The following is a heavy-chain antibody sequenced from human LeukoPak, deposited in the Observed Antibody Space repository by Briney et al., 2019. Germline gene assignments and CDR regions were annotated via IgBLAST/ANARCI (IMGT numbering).Heavy chain of an antibody. CDR2: ISAYNGNT. V-gene: IGHV1-18*01. CDR3: ARTPNTYYYDSSGYLCTY. D-gene: IGHD3-22*01. CDR1: GGTFSSYA. Sequence: ASVKVSCKASGGTFSSYAISWVRQAPGQGLEWMGWISAYNGNTNYAQKLQGRVTMTTDTSTSTAYMELRSLRSDDTAVYYCARTPNTYYYDSSGYLCTYWGQGTLVTVSS. J-gene: IGHJ4*02.